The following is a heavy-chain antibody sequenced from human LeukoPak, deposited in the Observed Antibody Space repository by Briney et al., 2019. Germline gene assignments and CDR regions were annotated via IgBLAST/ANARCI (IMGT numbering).Heavy chain of an antibody. CDR1: GGSISSYY. CDR3: AREYALAAVGTSGYYYFGMDV. D-gene: IGHD6-13*01. V-gene: IGHV4-59*12. CDR2: IYYSGST. J-gene: IGHJ6*02. Sequence: SETLSLTCTVSGGSISSYYWSWIRQPPGKGLEWIGYIYYSGSTNYNPSLKSRVTISVDTSKNQFSLKLNSVTPEDTAVYYCAREYALAAVGTSGYYYFGMDVWGQGTTVTVSS.